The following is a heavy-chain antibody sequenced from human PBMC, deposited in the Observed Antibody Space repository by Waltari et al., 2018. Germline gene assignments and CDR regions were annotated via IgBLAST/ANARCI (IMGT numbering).Heavy chain of an antibody. CDR1: GFTFSSYG. D-gene: IGHD4-17*01. J-gene: IGHJ4*02. V-gene: IGHV3-33*06. CDR2: IWYDGSNK. CDR3: AKDIGYGDTLFDY. Sequence: QVQLVESGGGVVQPGRSLRLSCAASGFTFSSYGMHWVRQAPGKGLEGVAVIWYDGSNKYYADSVKGRFTISRDNSKKTLYLQMNSLRAEDTAVYYCAKDIGYGDTLFDYWGQGTLVTVSS.